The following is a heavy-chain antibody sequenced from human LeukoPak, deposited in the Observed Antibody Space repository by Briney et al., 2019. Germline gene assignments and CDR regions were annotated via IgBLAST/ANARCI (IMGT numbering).Heavy chain of an antibody. CDR2: ISSSSSYI. CDR3: ALEGGYRAIYH. V-gene: IGHV3-21*01. J-gene: IGHJ5*02. Sequence: GGSLRLSCAASGFTFSSYSMSWVRQAPGKGLEWVSSISSSSSYIYYADSVKGRFTISRDNAKNSLYLQMNSLTAEDTAVYYCALEGGYRAIYHWGQGTLVTVSS. CDR1: GFTFSSYS. D-gene: IGHD2-2*01.